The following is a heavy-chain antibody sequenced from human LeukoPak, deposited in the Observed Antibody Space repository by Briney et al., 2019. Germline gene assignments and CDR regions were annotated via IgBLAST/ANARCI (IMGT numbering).Heavy chain of an antibody. CDR2: ISYDGSNK. J-gene: IGHJ4*02. CDR1: GGSFSGYY. Sequence: LSLTCAVYGGSFSGYYWSWIRQAPGKGLEWVAVISYDGSNKYYADSVKGRFTISRDYSKNTLFLQMNSLRAEDTAVYSCARGVAVAGKFDFWGQGTLVTVSS. CDR3: ARGVAVAGKFDF. D-gene: IGHD6-19*01. V-gene: IGHV3-30*03.